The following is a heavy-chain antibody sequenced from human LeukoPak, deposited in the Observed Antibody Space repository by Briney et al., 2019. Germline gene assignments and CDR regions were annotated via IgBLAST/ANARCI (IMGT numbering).Heavy chain of an antibody. CDR3: ARGPEYSSSSWFDY. D-gene: IGHD6-6*01. J-gene: IGHJ4*02. CDR1: GFTFTSHW. Sequence: PGGSLRLSCAASGFTFTSHWMHWVRQTPGKGLVWVSGIKNDGNDTAYADSVKGRFTISRDNAKNSLYLQMNSLGAEDTAVYYCARGPEYSSSSWFDYWGQGTLVTVSS. V-gene: IGHV3-74*01. CDR2: IKNDGNDT.